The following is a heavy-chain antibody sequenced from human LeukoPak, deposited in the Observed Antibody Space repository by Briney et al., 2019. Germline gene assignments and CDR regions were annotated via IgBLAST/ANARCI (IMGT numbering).Heavy chain of an antibody. D-gene: IGHD3-16*02. J-gene: IGHJ4*02. V-gene: IGHV3-21*01. CDR2: IGPTGSDR. CDR1: GLTFSTSG. Sequence: GGSLRLSCTASGLTFSTSGFNWVRQAPGKGLEWVASIGPTGSDRYHADSIKGRFTISRDNAKNSLFLQMNSLRVEDTAVYYCARNVWGSYRAIDYWRQGTLVTVSS. CDR3: ARNVWGSYRAIDY.